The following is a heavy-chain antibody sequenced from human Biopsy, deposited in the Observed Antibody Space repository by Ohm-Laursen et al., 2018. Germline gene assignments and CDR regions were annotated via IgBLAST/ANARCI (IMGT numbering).Heavy chain of an antibody. D-gene: IGHD2/OR15-2a*01. V-gene: IGHV4-59*07. Sequence: SDTLSLTWTVSGGSISSDYWSWIRQTPGKGLERIGYIYYSGSTNYNPSLKSRVTISVDTSKNQFSLRLNSVTAADTAVYYCARATNSTGWPYYYFYGMDVWGQGTTVTVSS. J-gene: IGHJ6*02. CDR1: GGSISSDY. CDR3: ARATNSTGWPYYYFYGMDV. CDR2: IYYSGST.